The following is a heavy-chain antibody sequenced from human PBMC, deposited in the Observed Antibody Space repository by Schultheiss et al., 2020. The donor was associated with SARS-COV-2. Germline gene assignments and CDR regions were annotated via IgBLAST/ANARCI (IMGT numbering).Heavy chain of an antibody. D-gene: IGHD5-18*01. CDR1: GFTFSSYS. J-gene: IGHJ4*02. CDR3: ARAPWIQLWPLGY. V-gene: IGHV3-33*08. Sequence: GGSLRLSCAASGFTFSSYSMNWVRQAPGKGLEWVAVIWYDGSNKYYADSVKGRFTISRDNSKNTVYLQLNSLRDEDTAVYYCARAPWIQLWPLGYWGQGTLVTVSS. CDR2: IWYDGSNK.